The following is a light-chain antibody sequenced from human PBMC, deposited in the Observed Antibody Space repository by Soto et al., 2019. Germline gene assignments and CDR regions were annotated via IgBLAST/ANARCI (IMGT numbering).Light chain of an antibody. CDR3: LFYSASGLWG. CDR2: AVS. Sequence: QSVLTQPRSVSGSPGQSVTISCTGTNSDVGGYNSVSWYQQLPGKAPKLMISAVSQRPSGVPDRFSGSKSGNTASLTISGLQADDEGEYFFLFYSASGLWGFGRGTKLTVL. CDR1: NSDVGGYNS. V-gene: IGLV2-11*01. J-gene: IGLJ3*02.